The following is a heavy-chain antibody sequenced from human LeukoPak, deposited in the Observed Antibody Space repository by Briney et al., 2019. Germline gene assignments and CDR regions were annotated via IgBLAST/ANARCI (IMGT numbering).Heavy chain of an antibody. V-gene: IGHV3-7*01. CDR2: IKQDGSEK. Sequence: GGSLRLSCAASGFTFSSYWMSWVRQAPGKGLEWVANIKQDGSEKYYVDSVKGRFTISRDNAKNSLYLQMNSLRAEDTAVYYCARLNSGSYGNYFDYWGQGTLVTVSS. CDR3: ARLNSGSYGNYFDY. D-gene: IGHD1-26*01. CDR1: GFTFSSYW. J-gene: IGHJ4*02.